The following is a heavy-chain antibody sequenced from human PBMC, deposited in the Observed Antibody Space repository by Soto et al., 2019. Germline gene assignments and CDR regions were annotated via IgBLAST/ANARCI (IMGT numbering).Heavy chain of an antibody. Sequence: ASVKVSCKASGYTFTSYGISWVRQAPGQGLEWMGWISAYNGNTNYAQKLQGRVTITLETSKSQFSLRLTSVTASDTAVYYCARLGAYYQSLDPWGQGTVVTVSS. D-gene: IGHD2-21*01. CDR3: ARLGAYYQSLDP. V-gene: IGHV1-18*01. CDR1: GYTFTSYG. CDR2: ISAYNGNT. J-gene: IGHJ5*02.